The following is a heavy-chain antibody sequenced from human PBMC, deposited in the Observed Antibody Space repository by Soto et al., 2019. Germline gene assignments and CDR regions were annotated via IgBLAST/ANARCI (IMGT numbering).Heavy chain of an antibody. CDR3: AREGVHNYTEYYFDY. CDR2: ISGIRDYI. J-gene: IGHJ4*02. V-gene: IGHV3-21*06. CDR1: GFTFSYYP. D-gene: IGHD3-10*01. Sequence: EVQLVESGGGLVNPGGSLRLSCAASGFTFSYYPLHWVRRAPGKGLEWVSSISGIRDYIRYADSVKGRFTICRDNAKTSLYLQRNSLTAEDTAVYYCAREGVHNYTEYYFDYWGQGTLVTVSS.